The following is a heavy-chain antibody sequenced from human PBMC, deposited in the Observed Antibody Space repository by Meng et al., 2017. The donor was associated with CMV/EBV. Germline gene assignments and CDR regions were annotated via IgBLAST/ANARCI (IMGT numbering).Heavy chain of an antibody. CDR1: GFTFSSYA. Sequence: GGSLRLSCAASGFTFSSYAMSWVRQAPGKGLEWVSAISGSGGSTYYADSVKGRFTISRDNSKNTPYLQMNSLRAEDTAVYYCAKFDITGTRIFRRGGVNFDYWGQGTLVSVSS. CDR3: AKFDITGTRIFRRGGVNFDY. V-gene: IGHV3-23*01. J-gene: IGHJ4*02. CDR2: ISGSGGST. D-gene: IGHD1-7*01.